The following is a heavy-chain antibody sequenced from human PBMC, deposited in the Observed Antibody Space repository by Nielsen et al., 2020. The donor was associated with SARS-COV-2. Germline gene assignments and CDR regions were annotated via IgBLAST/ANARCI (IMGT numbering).Heavy chain of an antibody. V-gene: IGHV3-9*01. CDR1: GFTFSSYG. D-gene: IGHD6-19*01. J-gene: IGHJ4*02. Sequence: SLKISCAASGFTFSSYGMHWVRQAPGKGLEWVSGISWNSGSIGYADSVKGRFTISRDNAKNSLYLQMNSLRAEDTALYYCASRVGQWLDYWGQGTLVTVSS. CDR2: ISWNSGSI. CDR3: ASRVGQWLDY.